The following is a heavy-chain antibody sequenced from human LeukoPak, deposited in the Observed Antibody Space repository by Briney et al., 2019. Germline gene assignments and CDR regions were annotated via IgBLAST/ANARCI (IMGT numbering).Heavy chain of an antibody. V-gene: IGHV3-23*01. J-gene: IGHJ4*02. CDR3: AKGRGNSGSMDYFDY. CDR1: RFTFSTYA. D-gene: IGHD5-12*01. Sequence: GGSLRLSCAGSRFTFSTYAMSWVRQAPGKGLEYVSVISTSGGSTYYADSVKGRFTTSRDNSKNTLYLQMNSLRADDTAVYYCAKGRGNSGSMDYFDYWGQGTLVIVSS. CDR2: ISTSGGST.